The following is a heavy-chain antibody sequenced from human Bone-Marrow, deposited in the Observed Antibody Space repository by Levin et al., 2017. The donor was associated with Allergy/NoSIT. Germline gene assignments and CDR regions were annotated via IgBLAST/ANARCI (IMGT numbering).Heavy chain of an antibody. V-gene: IGHV3-23*01. J-gene: IGHJ5*01. D-gene: IGHD5-18*01. CDR1: GFNFSLYA. CDR2: ISYSGVTT. CDR3: AKDLKQNSYVGTWFDS. Sequence: GESLKISCAASGFNFSLYAMTWVRQAPGKRLEWVSAISYSGVTTKYADSLRGRFTVSRDNSKNMVYLQMNSLRAEDTALYFCAKDLKQNSYVGTWFDSWGQGTLVTVSS.